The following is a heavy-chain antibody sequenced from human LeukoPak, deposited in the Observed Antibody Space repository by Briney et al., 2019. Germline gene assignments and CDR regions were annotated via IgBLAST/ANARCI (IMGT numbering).Heavy chain of an antibody. Sequence: GXSLRLSCAASGFTFSSYAMSWVRQAPGKGLEWVSAISGSGGSTYYADSVKGRFTISRDNSKNTLYLQMNSLRAEDTAVYYCAKVAVVIFAGDYDYWGQGTLVTVSS. V-gene: IGHV3-23*01. CDR1: GFTFSSYA. CDR2: ISGSGGST. D-gene: IGHD3-22*01. J-gene: IGHJ4*02. CDR3: AKVAVVIFAGDYDY.